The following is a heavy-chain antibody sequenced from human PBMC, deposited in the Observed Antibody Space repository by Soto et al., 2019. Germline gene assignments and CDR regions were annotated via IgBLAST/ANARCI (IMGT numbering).Heavy chain of an antibody. CDR1: GGSISSYY. Sequence: SETLSLTCTVSGGSISSYYWSWIRQPAGKGLEWIGRIYTSGSTNYNPSPKSRVTMSVDTSKNQFSLKLSSVTAADTAVYYCARTSGYSGYVGTYYYYGMDVWGQGTTVTV. CDR3: ARTSGYSGYVGTYYYYGMDV. D-gene: IGHD5-12*01. V-gene: IGHV4-4*07. CDR2: IYTSGST. J-gene: IGHJ6*02.